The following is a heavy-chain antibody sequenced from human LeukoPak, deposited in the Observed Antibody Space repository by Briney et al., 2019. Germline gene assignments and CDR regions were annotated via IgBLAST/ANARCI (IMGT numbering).Heavy chain of an antibody. D-gene: IGHD1-26*01. CDR2: ISSSSSYI. J-gene: IGHJ5*02. V-gene: IGHV3-21*01. Sequence: GGSLILSCAASGYTFSSYSMNWVRQAPGKGLEWVSSISSSSSYIYYADSVKGRFTISRDNAKNSLYLQMNSLRAEDTAVYYCARENSGSYLNWFDPWGQGTLVTVSS. CDR1: GYTFSSYS. CDR3: ARENSGSYLNWFDP.